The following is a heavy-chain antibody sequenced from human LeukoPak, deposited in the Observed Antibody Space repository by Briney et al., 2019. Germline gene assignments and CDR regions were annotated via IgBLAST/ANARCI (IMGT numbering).Heavy chain of an antibody. D-gene: IGHD2-21*01. CDR1: GFTFSSYA. CDR2: ISGSGGST. Sequence: PGGSLRLYCAASGFTFSSYALSWVRQAPGKGLVWVSAISGSGGSTYYAGSGKGRFTISRDNSKNTLYLQMNSLRAEDTAVYYCAKVAVVVIMDAFDIWGQGTMAAVSS. J-gene: IGHJ3*02. V-gene: IGHV3-23*01. CDR3: AKVAVVVIMDAFDI.